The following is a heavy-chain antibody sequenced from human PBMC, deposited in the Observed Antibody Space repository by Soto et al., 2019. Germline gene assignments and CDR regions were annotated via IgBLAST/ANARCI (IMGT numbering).Heavy chain of an antibody. J-gene: IGHJ6*02. D-gene: IGHD3-22*01. V-gene: IGHV3-48*03. CDR1: GFSVDSFE. Sequence: VGSLRLSCAASGFSVDSFEMSWVRQPQGKGLQWLSSMSSGGSAIHYADSVKGRFTISRDSAKNTLYLQINSLRAEDTAVYYCARDFGPTSGYHYYSMDVWGQGTTVTVSS. CDR2: MSSGGSAI. CDR3: ARDFGPTSGYHYYSMDV.